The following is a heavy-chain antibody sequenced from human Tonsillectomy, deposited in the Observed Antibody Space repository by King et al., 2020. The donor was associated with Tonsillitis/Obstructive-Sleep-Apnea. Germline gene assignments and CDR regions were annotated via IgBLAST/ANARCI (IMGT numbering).Heavy chain of an antibody. V-gene: IGHV3-23*01. D-gene: IGHD2-15*01. CDR3: AKEVWQPGLLFDY. CDR1: GLSFSTYF. CDR2: ISGGGDST. Sequence: VQLLESGGGLEQPGGSLRLSCAASGLSFSTYFMSWVRQAPGKGLEWVSVISGGGDSTHYADSVKGRFTIARDNTQTTLYLQMNSLRVEDTAIYYCAKEVWQPGLLFDYWGQGTLVTVSS. J-gene: IGHJ4*02.